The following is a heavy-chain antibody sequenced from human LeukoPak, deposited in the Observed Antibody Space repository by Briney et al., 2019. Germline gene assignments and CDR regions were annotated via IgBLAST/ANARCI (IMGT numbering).Heavy chain of an antibody. CDR3: ARLGRGYELVYYYYYYYMDV. CDR1: GGSISSSNYF. J-gene: IGHJ6*03. V-gene: IGHV4-39*07. Sequence: PSETLSLTCTVSGGSISSSNYFWGWIRQPPGKGLEWIGIIYYSGSTYYNPSLKSRLTISIDTSKNQFSLKLSSVTAADTAVYYCARLGRGYELVYYYYYYYMDVWGKGTTVTISS. D-gene: IGHD5-12*01. CDR2: IYYSGST.